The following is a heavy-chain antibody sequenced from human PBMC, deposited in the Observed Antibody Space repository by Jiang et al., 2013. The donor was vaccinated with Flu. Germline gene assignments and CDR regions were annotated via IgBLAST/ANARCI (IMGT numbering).Heavy chain of an antibody. CDR1: GGTFRSYA. Sequence: CKASGGTFRSYAISWVRQAPGHGLEWMGDIIPIFGSPRYAQRFQGRVTITADESTGTADMELGSLRSEDTAVYYCATEGRYGSGSYYNGFDSWGQGTLVTVSS. J-gene: IGHJ4*02. D-gene: IGHD3-10*01. CDR2: IIPIFGSP. CDR3: ATEGRYGSGSYYNGFDS. V-gene: IGHV1-69*01.